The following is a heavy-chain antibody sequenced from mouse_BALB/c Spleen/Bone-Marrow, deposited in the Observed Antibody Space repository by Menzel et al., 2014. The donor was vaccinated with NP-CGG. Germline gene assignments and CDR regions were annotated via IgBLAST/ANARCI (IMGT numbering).Heavy chain of an antibody. CDR2: ISNGGGST. Sequence: EVKLVESGGGLVRPGGSLKLSCATSGFTFSDYYMYWVRQTPEKRLEWVAYISNGGGSTYYPDTVKGRFTISRDNAKNTLYLQMSRLKSEDTAMYYCARRRSLYYAMDYWGQGTSVTVSS. CDR1: GFTFSDYY. D-gene: IGHD1-1*01. V-gene: IGHV5-12*02. J-gene: IGHJ4*01. CDR3: ARRRSLYYAMDY.